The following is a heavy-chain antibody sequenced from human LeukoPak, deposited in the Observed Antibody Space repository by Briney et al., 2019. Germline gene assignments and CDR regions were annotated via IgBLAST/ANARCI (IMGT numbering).Heavy chain of an antibody. CDR3: ARDFGGSDGYTGYWYFDL. D-gene: IGHD5-24*01. CDR2: IHYSGST. CDR1: GGSIRSYY. V-gene: IGHV4-59*01. J-gene: IGHJ2*01. Sequence: SETLSLTCTVSGGSIRSYYWSWLRQPPGKGLEWLGYIHYSGSTTYNPFLKSRITISVDTSKNQFSLKLSSVTAADTAVYFCARDFGGSDGYTGYWYFDLWGRGTLVTVSS.